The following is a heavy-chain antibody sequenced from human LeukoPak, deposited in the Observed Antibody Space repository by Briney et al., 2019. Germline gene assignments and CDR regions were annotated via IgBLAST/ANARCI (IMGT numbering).Heavy chain of an antibody. CDR1: GYSFTRYY. Sequence: ASVKVSCKASGYSFTRYYIHWVRQAPAQGRDYMGLIDPNTGTTWYSQKFQGTVTMTRDTSTSTVSMELSSLRSDDTAIYYCARELPGSCYFDYWGQGNLVSVSS. D-gene: IGHD1-1*01. V-gene: IGHV1-46*01. CDR3: ARELPGSCYFDY. CDR2: IDPNTGTT. J-gene: IGHJ4*02.